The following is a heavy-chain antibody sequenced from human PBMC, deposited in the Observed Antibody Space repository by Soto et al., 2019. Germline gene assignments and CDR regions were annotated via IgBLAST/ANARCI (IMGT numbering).Heavy chain of an antibody. CDR2: ISAYNGDT. CDR3: ARDRDYVWGSYRHTSDY. D-gene: IGHD3-16*02. Sequence: VQLVQSGAEVKKPGASVKVSCKASGYTFTSYGITWVRQAPGQGLEWMWWISAYNGDTNYAPKLQGRVTMTTEASTRTAYMDLRSLGSDDTALYYCARDRDYVWGSYRHTSDYWGQGTLLTVSS. J-gene: IGHJ4*02. V-gene: IGHV1-18*01. CDR1: GYTFTSYG.